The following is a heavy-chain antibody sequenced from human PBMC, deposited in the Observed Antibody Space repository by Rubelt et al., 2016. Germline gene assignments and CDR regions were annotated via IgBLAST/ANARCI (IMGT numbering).Heavy chain of an antibody. J-gene: IGHJ4*02. CDR3: ARGFEGGASDY. V-gene: IGHV1-2*02. Sequence: QVQLVQSGAEVKKPGASVKVSCKASGYTFTGYYMHWVRQAPGQGLEWMGWIIPHSGGTNYAQKFQGRFNMTRDTSIRTAYMGRSRLRSDDTAVYYCARGFEGGASDYWGQGTLVTVSS. CDR1: GYTFTGYY. CDR2: IIPHSGGT. D-gene: IGHD4/OR15-4a*01.